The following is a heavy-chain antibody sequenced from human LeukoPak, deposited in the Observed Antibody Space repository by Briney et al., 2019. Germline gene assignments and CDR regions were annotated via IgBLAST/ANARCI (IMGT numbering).Heavy chain of an antibody. CDR3: ARDRNPTYFYDSSGYLNYFDY. J-gene: IGHJ4*02. V-gene: IGHV1-46*01. Sequence: ASVKVSCKASGYTFTNYYIHWVRQGPGQGLEWMGVINPSGGSTSYAQKFQGRVTMTRDTSTSTVFMELSSLRSEDTAVYFCARDRNPTYFYDSSGYLNYFDYWGQGTLVTVSS. CDR2: INPSGGST. D-gene: IGHD3-22*01. CDR1: GYTFTNYY.